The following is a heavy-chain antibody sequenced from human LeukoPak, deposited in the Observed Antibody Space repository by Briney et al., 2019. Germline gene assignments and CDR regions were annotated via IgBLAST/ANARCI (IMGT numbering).Heavy chain of an antibody. Sequence: GASVKVSCKASGYTFTTYAMNWVRQAPGQGLEWMGWISAYNGNTNYAQKVQGRVTMTTDTSTSTAYMELRSLRSDDTAVYYCARTSRQWLVYYFDYWGQGTLVTVSS. CDR1: GYTFTTYA. D-gene: IGHD6-19*01. CDR3: ARTSRQWLVYYFDY. CDR2: ISAYNGNT. V-gene: IGHV1-18*01. J-gene: IGHJ4*02.